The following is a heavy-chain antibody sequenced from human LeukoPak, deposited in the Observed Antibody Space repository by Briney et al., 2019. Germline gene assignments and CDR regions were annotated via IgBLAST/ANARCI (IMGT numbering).Heavy chain of an antibody. D-gene: IGHD5-12*01. V-gene: IGHV1-8*01. Sequence: ASVKVSCKASGYTFTSYDINWVRQTTGQGLEWMGWMNPNSGNTGYAQKFQGRVTMTRNTSISTAYMELSSLRSEDTAVYYCARGRRGDIVATIRDYYYYYMDVWDKGTTVTISS. CDR2: MNPNSGNT. CDR1: GYTFTSYD. J-gene: IGHJ6*03. CDR3: ARGRRGDIVATIRDYYYYYMDV.